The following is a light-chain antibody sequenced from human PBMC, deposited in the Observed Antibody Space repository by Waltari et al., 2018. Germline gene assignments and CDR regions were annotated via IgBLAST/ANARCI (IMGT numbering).Light chain of an antibody. CDR1: SPNIGAGHH. V-gene: IGLV1-40*01. Sequence: QSVLAQPPSVSGAPGQRVTISCTGSSPNIGAGHHVHWYQEFPGTAPKLLIYGDSNRPSGVPDRFSGSKSGTSASLAITGLQAEDEANYYCQSFDTGLGAIFGGGTKVTVL. J-gene: IGLJ2*01. CDR2: GDS. CDR3: QSFDTGLGAI.